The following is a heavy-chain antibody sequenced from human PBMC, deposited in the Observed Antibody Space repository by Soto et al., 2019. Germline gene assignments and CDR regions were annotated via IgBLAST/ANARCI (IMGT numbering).Heavy chain of an antibody. D-gene: IGHD3-10*01. V-gene: IGHV4-59*01. CDR3: ARESYYGSGATVVAY. Sequence: SETLSLTCTVSGDSISAYSWSWVRQPPGKGLEWIGNIHYNGTTNYNPSLNSRVTMSVDTSKNQFSLKVNSVTAADTAVYYCARESYYGSGATVVAYWGQGTLVTVSS. CDR2: IHYNGTT. CDR1: GDSISAYS. J-gene: IGHJ4*02.